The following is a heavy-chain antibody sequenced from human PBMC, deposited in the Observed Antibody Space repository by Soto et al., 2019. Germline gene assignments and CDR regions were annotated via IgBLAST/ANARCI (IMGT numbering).Heavy chain of an antibody. CDR1: GDSIGTTHSN. V-gene: IGHV4-39*01. D-gene: IGHD2-8*01. Sequence: TSETLSLTCTVSGDSIGTTHSNWAWLRQSPGKGLEWIGNIHYSGSTYYMPSLRSRVTLSVDTSKNQFSLRLTSVTAEDTAVYYCARHEGNGNVWPLDYWGQG. CDR2: IHYSGST. J-gene: IGHJ4*02. CDR3: ARHEGNGNVWPLDY.